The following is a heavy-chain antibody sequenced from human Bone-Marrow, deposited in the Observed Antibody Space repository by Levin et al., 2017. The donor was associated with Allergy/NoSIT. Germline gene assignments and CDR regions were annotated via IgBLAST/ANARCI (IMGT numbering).Heavy chain of an antibody. CDR1: GYSFTTYW. V-gene: IGHV5-51*01. CDR3: ARRLYSHNLGYQKDAFDV. J-gene: IGHJ3*01. D-gene: IGHD3-22*01. CDR2: IYPPDSDA. Sequence: GESLKISCKASGYSFTTYWIGWVRQVPGKGLDWMGIIYPPDSDARYSPSFQGQVTISVDKSITTAYLQWSSLKASDTAIYYCARRLYSHNLGYQKDAFDVWGQGTMVTVSS.